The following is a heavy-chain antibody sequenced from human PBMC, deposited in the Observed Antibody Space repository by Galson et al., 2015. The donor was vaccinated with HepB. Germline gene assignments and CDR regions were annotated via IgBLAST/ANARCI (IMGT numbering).Heavy chain of an antibody. CDR2: TYYRSKWYN. CDR1: GDSVSSHSAA. Sequence: CAISGDSVSSHSAAWNWIRQSPSGGLEWLGRTYYRSKWYNDYAVSVKSRITINPDTSKNQFSLQLNSVTPEDTAVYYCARGRSSDSSGYYVFDYWGQGTLVTVSS. J-gene: IGHJ4*02. CDR3: ARGRSSDSSGYYVFDY. V-gene: IGHV6-1*01. D-gene: IGHD3-22*01.